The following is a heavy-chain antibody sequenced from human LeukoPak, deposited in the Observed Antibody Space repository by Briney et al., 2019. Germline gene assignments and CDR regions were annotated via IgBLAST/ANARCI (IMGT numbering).Heavy chain of an antibody. CDR2: ISFDGTDK. V-gene: IGHV3-30-3*01. Sequence: GGSLRLSCAASGFTFSNHAMNRVRQAPGKGLEWVTTISFDGTDKYYADAVTGRFTISSDNSKNTVYLQMNSLRPEDMAVYYCAKEIFSGLLYIDYWGQGTLVTVSS. CDR1: GFTFSNHA. CDR3: AKEIFSGLLYIDY. J-gene: IGHJ4*02. D-gene: IGHD5-12*01.